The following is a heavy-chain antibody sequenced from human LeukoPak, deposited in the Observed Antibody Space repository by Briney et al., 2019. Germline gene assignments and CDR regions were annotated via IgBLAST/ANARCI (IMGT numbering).Heavy chain of an antibody. CDR2: FQHDGMNA. CDR3: AKDGAQYSSGPECDP. D-gene: IGHD6-19*01. Sequence: GALRLPFAASGLPFSGHCMGWVRQAPGEGVGWVSGFQHDGMNAYYADSVKGRFTISRDNSKKTVSLEMSSLTAADTGVYYCAKDGAQYSSGPECDPRGQGALVTVSP. J-gene: IGHJ5*02. V-gene: IGHV3-23*01. CDR1: GLPFSGHC.